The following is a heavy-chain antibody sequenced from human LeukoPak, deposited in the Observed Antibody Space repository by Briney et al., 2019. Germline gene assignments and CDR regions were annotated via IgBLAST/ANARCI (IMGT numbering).Heavy chain of an antibody. CDR3: ARDYDSPGVDP. CDR1: GGSISSGGYY. CDR2: IYHGGST. Sequence: PSQTLSLTCTVSGGSISSGGYYWSWIRQPPGKGLEWIGYIYHGGSTYYNPSLKSRVTISVDRSKNQFSLKLSSVTAADTAVYYCARDYDSPGVDPWGQGTLVTVSS. J-gene: IGHJ5*02. D-gene: IGHD3-3*01. V-gene: IGHV4-30-2*01.